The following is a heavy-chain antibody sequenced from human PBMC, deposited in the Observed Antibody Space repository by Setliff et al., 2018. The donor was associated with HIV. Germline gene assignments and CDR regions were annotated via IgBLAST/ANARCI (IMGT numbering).Heavy chain of an antibody. CDR1: GFTFSSYA. V-gene: IGHV3-49*04. J-gene: IGHJ3*02. Sequence: PGGSLRLSCAASGFTFSSYAMSWVRQAPGKGLEWVGFIRSKAYGGTTEYAASVKDRFTVSRDDSKSIAYLQINSLKTEDTAVYYCTRDKGYAFDIWGQGRMVTVSS. D-gene: IGHD5-18*01. CDR2: IRSKAYGGTT. CDR3: TRDKGYAFDI.